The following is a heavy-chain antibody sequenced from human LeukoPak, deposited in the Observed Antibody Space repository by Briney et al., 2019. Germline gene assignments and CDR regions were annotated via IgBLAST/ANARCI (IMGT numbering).Heavy chain of an antibody. Sequence: ASVKVSCKASGYTFTGYYIHWVRQAPGQGLEWMGWIIPNSGDTNFAQKFQGRVTMTRDTSISTAYMELSRLRSDDTAVYYCARPDYYGSSGYFHWGQGTLVTVSS. CDR3: ARPDYYGSSGYFH. J-gene: IGHJ4*02. CDR1: GYTFTGYY. D-gene: IGHD3-22*01. V-gene: IGHV1-2*02. CDR2: IIPNSGDT.